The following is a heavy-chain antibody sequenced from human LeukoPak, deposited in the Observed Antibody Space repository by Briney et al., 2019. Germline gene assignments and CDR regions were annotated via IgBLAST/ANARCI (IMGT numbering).Heavy chain of an antibody. D-gene: IGHD2-8*02. Sequence: SETLSLTCTVSGGSLINSYWSWIRQPPGKGLEYIGYIHYSGSTNYSPSLKSRVAISVDTSRNQFSLRVTSVTAADTAVYYCASLYPLVSISTYHYHPLDVWGQGTTVTVS. CDR3: ASLYPLVSISTYHYHPLDV. CDR1: GGSLINSY. CDR2: IHYSGST. V-gene: IGHV4-59*08. J-gene: IGHJ6*02.